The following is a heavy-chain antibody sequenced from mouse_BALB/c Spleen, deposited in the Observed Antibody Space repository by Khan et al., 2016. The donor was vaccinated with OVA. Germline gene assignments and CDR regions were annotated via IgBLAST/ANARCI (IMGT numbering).Heavy chain of an antibody. CDR3: ARDDYFLGDAMDY. J-gene: IGHJ4*01. Sequence: QVQLQQPGPELVKPGASVRISCKASGYTFTTYYIHWVKQRPGQGLEWIGWIYPGSFNTNYSEKFKGKATLTADKSSSTAYMQLSSLTSEDSAVXFSARDDYFLGDAMDYWGQGTSVTVSS. V-gene: IGHV1S56*01. D-gene: IGHD2-4*01. CDR2: IYPGSFNT. CDR1: GYTFTTYY.